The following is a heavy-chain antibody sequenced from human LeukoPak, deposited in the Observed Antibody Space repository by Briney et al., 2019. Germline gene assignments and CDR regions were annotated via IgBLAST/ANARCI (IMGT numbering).Heavy chain of an antibody. CDR1: GFTFRDSA. CDR2: LSDYGSNK. Sequence: GGSLRLSCAASGFTFRDSAMSWVRQAPGKGLEWVAVLSDYGSNKFYADSVKGRFTISRDNSKNTLYLQMNSLRAEDTAFYYCAKDPHSSSWYYFDSWGQGTLVTVSS. V-gene: IGHV3-30*18. D-gene: IGHD6-13*01. J-gene: IGHJ4*02. CDR3: AKDPHSSSWYYFDS.